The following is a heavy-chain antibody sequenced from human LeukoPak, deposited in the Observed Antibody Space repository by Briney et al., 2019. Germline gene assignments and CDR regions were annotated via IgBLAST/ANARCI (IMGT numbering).Heavy chain of an antibody. CDR3: ARRAGDYSHPYDY. CDR2: IYSGGST. J-gene: IGHJ4*02. Sequence: HSGGSLRLSCVASGIIVSSNCLSWVRQAPGKGLEWVSFIYSGGSTYYADSVKGRFTISRDNSKNTLYLQMNSLRAEDTAVYYCARRAGDYSHPYDYWGQGTLVTVSS. CDR1: GIIVSSNC. V-gene: IGHV3-53*01. D-gene: IGHD3-22*01.